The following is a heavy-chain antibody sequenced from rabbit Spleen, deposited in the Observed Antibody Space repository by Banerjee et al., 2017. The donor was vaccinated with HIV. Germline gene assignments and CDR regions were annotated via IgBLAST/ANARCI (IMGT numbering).Heavy chain of an antibody. CDR2: IDTGRSGFT. D-gene: IGHD8-1*01. CDR3: ARDTGSSFSSYGMDL. CDR1: GVSFNDKDG. J-gene: IGHJ6*01. Sequence: QSLEESGGGLVKPGGSLTLTCKASGVSFNDKDGMCWVRQAPGKGLEWIACIDTGRSGFTYFASWAKGRFTISKTSSTTVTLQMTSLTAADTATYFCARDTGSSFSSYGMDLWGQGTLVTVS. V-gene: IGHV1S40*01.